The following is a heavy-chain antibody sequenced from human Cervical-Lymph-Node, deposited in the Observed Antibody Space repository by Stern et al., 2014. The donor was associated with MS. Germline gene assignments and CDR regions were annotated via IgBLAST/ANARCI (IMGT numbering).Heavy chain of an antibody. V-gene: IGHV4-39*02. Sequence: QLQLQESGPGLVKPSETLSLTCTVSGGSIGRSSYYWGWIRQPPGKGLEWIGNIFYTGGTFYDPSLKSRVTISVATSNNPFSLRLNSVTAADTAVYYCARGAGVFDSWGQGTLVTVSP. CDR2: IFYTGGT. D-gene: IGHD6-19*01. CDR1: GGSIGRSSYY. CDR3: ARGAGVFDS. J-gene: IGHJ4*02.